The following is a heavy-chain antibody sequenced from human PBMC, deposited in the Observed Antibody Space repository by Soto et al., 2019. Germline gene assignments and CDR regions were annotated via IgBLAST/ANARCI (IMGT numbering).Heavy chain of an antibody. J-gene: IGHJ4*02. Sequence: EVQLVESGGGLLQPGGSLRLSCSASGFTFSSYAMHWVRQAPGKGLEFVSGIGNDGSRTDYADSVKVRFTISRDNSNNTLFLQMNSLRQDDTALYFCVRSLYFDASGSGFDSWGQGALVTVAS. V-gene: IGHV3-64D*06. CDR2: IGNDGSRT. CDR1: GFTFSSYA. CDR3: VRSLYFDASGSGFDS. D-gene: IGHD3-9*01.